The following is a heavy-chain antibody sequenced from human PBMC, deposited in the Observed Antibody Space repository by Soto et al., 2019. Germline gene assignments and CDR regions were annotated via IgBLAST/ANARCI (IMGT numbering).Heavy chain of an antibody. CDR1: GDSISSSAYY. V-gene: IGHV4-39*01. CDR2: IYYSGST. J-gene: IGHJ4*02. CDR3: ARHTPAISISDH. D-gene: IGHD2-15*01. Sequence: PSETLSLTCTVSGDSISSSAYYWTWIRQPPGKGLEWIGCIYYSGSTYYNPSLRSRVTISVDTSKNQFSLKLSSVTAADTAVYYCARHTPAISISDHWGQGTLVTVSP.